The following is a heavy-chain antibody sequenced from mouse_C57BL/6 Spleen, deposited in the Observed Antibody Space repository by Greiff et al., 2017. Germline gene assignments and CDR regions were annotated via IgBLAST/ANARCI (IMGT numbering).Heavy chain of an antibody. Sequence: QVQLQQSGAELVKPGASVKLSCKASDYAFSSSWMNWVKQMPGKGLEGIGQIYPGDGDTNYNGTFKGKATLTADKSSSTAYMQLSSLTSEDSAVYFWARGDDDDGAWFAYWGQGTLVTVSA. CDR2: IYPGDGDT. D-gene: IGHD2-4*01. CDR3: ARGDDDDGAWFAY. V-gene: IGHV1-80*01. J-gene: IGHJ3*01. CDR1: DYAFSSSW.